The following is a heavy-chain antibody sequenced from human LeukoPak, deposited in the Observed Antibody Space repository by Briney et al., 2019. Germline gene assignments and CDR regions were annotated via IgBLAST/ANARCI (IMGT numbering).Heavy chain of an antibody. Sequence: GGSLRLSCAVSGFTFSTSPMAWVRQAPGKGLEWVSSIHAGGSDPFCADSVQGRCIISRDNSKNTLSLQLSNPRAEDAAIYFCAKGGHHFNPFYNWGQGTLVTVSS. J-gene: IGHJ4*02. V-gene: IGHV3-23*01. CDR3: AKGGHHFNPFYN. CDR1: GFTFSTSP. CDR2: IHAGGSDP.